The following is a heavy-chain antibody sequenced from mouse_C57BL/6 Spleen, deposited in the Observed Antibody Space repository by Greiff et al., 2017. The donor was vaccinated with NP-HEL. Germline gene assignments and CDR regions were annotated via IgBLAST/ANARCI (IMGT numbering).Heavy chain of an antibody. CDR2: INPGSGGT. D-gene: IGHD2-4*01. CDR1: GYAFTNYL. CDR3: ARSYDYDGYAMDY. J-gene: IGHJ4*01. Sequence: VQLQESGAELVRPGTSVKVSCKASGYAFTNYLIEWVKQRPGQGLEWIGVINPGSGGTNYNEKFKGKATLTADKSSSTAYMQLSSLTSEDSAVYFCARSYDYDGYAMDYWGQGTLVTVSS. V-gene: IGHV1-54*01.